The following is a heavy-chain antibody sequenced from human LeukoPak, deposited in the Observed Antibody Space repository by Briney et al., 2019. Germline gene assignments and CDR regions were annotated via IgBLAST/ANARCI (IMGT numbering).Heavy chain of an antibody. D-gene: IGHD6-13*01. CDR1: GGTFSSYG. CDR3: ARNSPSSSWYNWYFDL. Sequence: ASVKVSCKASGGTFSSYGISWVRQAPGQGLEWMGWISAYNGNTNYAQKLQGRVTMTTDTSTSTAYMELRSLRSDDTAVYYCARNSPSSSWYNWYFDLWGRGTLVTVSS. CDR2: ISAYNGNT. J-gene: IGHJ2*01. V-gene: IGHV1-18*01.